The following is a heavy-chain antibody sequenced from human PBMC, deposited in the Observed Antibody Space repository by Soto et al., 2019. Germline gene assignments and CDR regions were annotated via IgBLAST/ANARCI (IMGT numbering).Heavy chain of an antibody. CDR3: AKDWGSSGWFNWFDS. Sequence: QVQMVESGGGVVQPGGSLRLSCAASGFTVSITGMHWVRQAPGRGLEWVAMISYDGSEKYYADSVKGRFTVSRDNSKNTLYLQMDGLRADDTAVYYCAKDWGSSGWFNWFDSWGQGTQVAVSS. J-gene: IGHJ5*01. CDR2: ISYDGSEK. V-gene: IGHV3-30*18. D-gene: IGHD6-19*01. CDR1: GFTVSITG.